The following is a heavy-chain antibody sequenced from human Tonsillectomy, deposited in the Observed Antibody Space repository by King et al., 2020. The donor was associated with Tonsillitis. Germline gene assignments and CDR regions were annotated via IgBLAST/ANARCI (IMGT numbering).Heavy chain of an antibody. CDR3: ATTYGIAAAFDN. J-gene: IGHJ4*02. V-gene: IGHV1-2*04. CDR2: INPNSGGT. Sequence: VQLVQSGAEVNKPGASVKVSCKASGYPFTGYFMHWVRQAPGQGLEWMGWINPNSGGTNYAQKFQGWVTMTWDTSISTAYMELRRLRSDDTAVYYCATTYGIAAAFDNWGQGTLVTVSS. CDR1: GYPFTGYF. D-gene: IGHD6-13*01.